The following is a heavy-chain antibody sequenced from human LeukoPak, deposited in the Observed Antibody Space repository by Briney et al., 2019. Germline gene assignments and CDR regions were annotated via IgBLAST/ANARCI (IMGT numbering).Heavy chain of an antibody. V-gene: IGHV3-7*01. CDR2: IKQDGSEK. CDR3: ARDASTETTGSNV. D-gene: IGHD4-11*01. CDR1: GFTFSSYW. J-gene: IGHJ6*04. Sequence: GGSLRLSCAASGFTFSSYWMSWVRQAPGKGLEWVANIKQDGSEKYYVDSVKGRFTISRDNAKNSLYLQMNSLRAEDTAIYYCARDASTETTGSNVWGKGTTVTVSS.